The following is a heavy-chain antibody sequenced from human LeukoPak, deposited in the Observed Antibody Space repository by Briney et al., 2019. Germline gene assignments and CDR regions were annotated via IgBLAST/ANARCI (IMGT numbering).Heavy chain of an antibody. CDR3: ARDRWGSSESFYYYYYMDV. CDR1: GYTFTGYY. J-gene: IGHJ6*03. Sequence: ASVKVSCKASGYTFTGYYMHWVRQAPGQGLEWMGWINPSAGSTNYAQRFQGRVTMTRDMSTSTVYMELSGLRSEDTAVYYCARDRWGSSESFYYYYYMDVWGKGTTVTVSS. CDR2: INPSAGST. V-gene: IGHV1-46*01. D-gene: IGHD6-6*01.